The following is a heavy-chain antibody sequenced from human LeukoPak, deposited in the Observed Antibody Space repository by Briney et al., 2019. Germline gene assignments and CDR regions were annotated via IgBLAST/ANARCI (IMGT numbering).Heavy chain of an antibody. CDR3: ARGDIYCSSTSCLVDY. Sequence: ASVKVSCKASGYTFTGYYMHWVRQAPGQGLEWMGWINPNSGGANYAQKFQGRVTMTRDTSISTAYMELSRLRSDDTAVYYCARGDIYCSSTSCLVDYWGQGTLVTVSS. D-gene: IGHD2-2*01. J-gene: IGHJ4*02. V-gene: IGHV1-2*02. CDR2: INPNSGGA. CDR1: GYTFTGYY.